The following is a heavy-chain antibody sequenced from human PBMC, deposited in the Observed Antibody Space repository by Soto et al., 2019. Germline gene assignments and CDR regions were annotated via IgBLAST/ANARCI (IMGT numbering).Heavy chain of an antibody. CDR2: IKQDGSEK. CDR1: GFTFSSYW. D-gene: IGHD4-17*01. V-gene: IGHV3-7*01. CDR3: ASLATVTGGYYYGMDV. Sequence: GGSLRLSCAASGFTFSSYWMSWVRQAPGKGLEWVANIKQDGSEKYYVDSAKGRFTISRDNAKNSLYLQMNSLRAEDTAVYYCASLATVTGGYYYGMDVWGQGTTVTVSS. J-gene: IGHJ6*02.